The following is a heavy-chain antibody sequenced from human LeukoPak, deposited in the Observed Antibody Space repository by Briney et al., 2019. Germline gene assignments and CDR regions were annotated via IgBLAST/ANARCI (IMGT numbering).Heavy chain of an antibody. D-gene: IGHD3-3*01. CDR1: GFDFSNHG. J-gene: IGHJ6*03. V-gene: IGHV3-33*01. CDR2: LWSDGSKK. CDR3: VRRHYDFWSGYMDV. Sequence: GGSQRLSCAASGFDFSNHGMHWVRQAPGKGLELVALLWSDGSKKYYVDSVKGRFSISRDNSNNTLYLRMNSLRAEDTAVYYCVRRHYDFWSGYMDVWGNGTTVIVSS.